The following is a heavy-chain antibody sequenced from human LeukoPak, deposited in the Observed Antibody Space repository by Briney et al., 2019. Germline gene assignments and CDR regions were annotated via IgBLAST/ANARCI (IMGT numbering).Heavy chain of an antibody. V-gene: IGHV3-11*04. CDR3: ALEPYDFWSGYYLGV. CDR1: GFTFSDYY. D-gene: IGHD3-3*01. J-gene: IGHJ6*04. CDR2: ISSSGSTI. Sequence: GGSLRLSCAASGFTFSDYYMSWIRQAPGKGPEWVSYISSSGSTIYYADSVKGRFTISRDNAKNSLYLQMNSLRAEDTAVYYCALEPYDFWSGYYLGVWGKGTTVTVSS.